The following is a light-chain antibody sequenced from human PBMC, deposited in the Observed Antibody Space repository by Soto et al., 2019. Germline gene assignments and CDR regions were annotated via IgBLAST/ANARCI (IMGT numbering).Light chain of an antibody. CDR2: DVS. CDR1: SSDVGGYNF. CDR3: ISYTSSSTVV. V-gene: IGLV2-14*01. Sequence: QSALTQPASVSGSPGQSITISCTGTSSDVGGYNFVSWYQQHPGKAPKLIIYDVSNRPSGVSNRFSGSKSGNTASLTISGLQAEDEADYYCISYTSSSTVVFGGGTQLTVL. J-gene: IGLJ2*01.